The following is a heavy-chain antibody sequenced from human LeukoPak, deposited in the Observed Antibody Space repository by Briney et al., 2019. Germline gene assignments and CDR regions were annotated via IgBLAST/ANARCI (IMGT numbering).Heavy chain of an antibody. CDR3: ARGPYSYDSSGAFDI. V-gene: IGHV4-59*10. Sequence: SETLSLTCAVYGGSFSGYYWSWIRQPAGKGLEWIGRISSSGSTNYNPSLKSRVTISVDTSKNQFSLKLSSVTAADTAVYFCARGPYSYDSSGAFDIWGQGTMVTVSS. CDR1: GGSFSGYY. D-gene: IGHD3-22*01. CDR2: ISSSGST. J-gene: IGHJ3*02.